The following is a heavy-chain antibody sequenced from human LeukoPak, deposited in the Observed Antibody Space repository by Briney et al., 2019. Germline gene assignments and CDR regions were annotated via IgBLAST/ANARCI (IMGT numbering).Heavy chain of an antibody. CDR3: AGRVLDRPQGN. CDR2: ISHSGST. CDR1: GGSFSGYY. D-gene: IGHD2-2*03. Sequence: SETLSLTRAVYGGSFSGYYWSWVRQTPGKGLEWIGEISHSGSTNYNPSLKSRVTISVDRSKNQFSLKLTAVTAADTAVYYCAGRVLDRPQGNWGQGTLVTVSS. J-gene: IGHJ4*02. V-gene: IGHV4-34*01.